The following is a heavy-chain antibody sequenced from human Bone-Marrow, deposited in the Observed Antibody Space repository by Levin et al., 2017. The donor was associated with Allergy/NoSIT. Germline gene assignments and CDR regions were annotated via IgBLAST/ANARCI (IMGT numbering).Heavy chain of an antibody. CDR2: ISSSGTTI. CDR3: ARVLDYGDYAREAGPDY. Sequence: LSLTCAASGFTFVDSYMSWIRQAPGKGLEWLSYISSSGTTIYYADSVKGRFTISRDNAKNSVYLQMNSLRAEDTAVYYCARVLDYGDYAREAGPDYWGQGTLVTVSS. CDR1: GFTFVDSY. J-gene: IGHJ4*02. D-gene: IGHD4-17*01. V-gene: IGHV3-11*01.